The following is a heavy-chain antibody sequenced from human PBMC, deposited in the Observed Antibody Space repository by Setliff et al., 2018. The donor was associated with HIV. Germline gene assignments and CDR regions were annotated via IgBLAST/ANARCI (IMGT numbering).Heavy chain of an antibody. CDR3: ARGTDFWSGSSNFDY. V-gene: IGHV1-2*02. D-gene: IGHD3-3*01. Sequence: VKVSCKAYGYTFTAYYMHWVRQAPGQGLEWMGWINPNSGGTNYAQKFRGRVTMTRDTSINTAHMYLSSLRSDDTAIYFCARGTDFWSGSSNFDYWGQGTQVTVSS. CDR1: GYTFTAYY. CDR2: INPNSGGT. J-gene: IGHJ4*02.